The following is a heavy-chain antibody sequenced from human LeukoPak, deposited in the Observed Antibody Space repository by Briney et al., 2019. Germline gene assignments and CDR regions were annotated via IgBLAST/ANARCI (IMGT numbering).Heavy chain of an antibody. CDR2: INAGNGNT. J-gene: IGHJ5*02. D-gene: IGHD1-26*01. V-gene: IGHV1-3*03. CDR1: GYTFTSYA. CDR3: ARDNSVGDNAWWFDP. Sequence: ASVKVSCKASGYTFTSYAMHWVRQAPGQRLEWMGWINAGNGNTKYSQEFQGRVTITRDTSASTAYMELSSLRSEGTAIYYCARDNSVGDNAWWFDPWGQGTLVTVSS.